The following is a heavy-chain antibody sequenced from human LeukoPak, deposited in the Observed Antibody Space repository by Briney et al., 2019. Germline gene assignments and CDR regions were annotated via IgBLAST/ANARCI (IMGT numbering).Heavy chain of an antibody. CDR1: GFTFSNAW. CDR2: IKSKTDGGTT. Sequence: AGGSLRLSCAASGFTFSNAWMSWVRQAPGKGLEWVGRIKSKTDGGTTDYAAPVKGRFTISRDDSKSTLYLQMNSLKTEDTAMYYCARDLRLSSGYLLYYFDYWGQGTLVTVSS. CDR3: ARDLRLSSGYLLYYFDY. D-gene: IGHD3-22*01. V-gene: IGHV3-15*01. J-gene: IGHJ4*02.